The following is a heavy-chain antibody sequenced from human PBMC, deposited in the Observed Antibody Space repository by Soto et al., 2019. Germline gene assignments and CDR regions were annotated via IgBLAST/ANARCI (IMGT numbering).Heavy chain of an antibody. J-gene: IGHJ4*02. CDR3: ARGWLRAPWMH. CDR2: ISSSSTYI. Sequence: EVQLVESGGDLVKPGGSLSLSCAASGFTFSSYNMNWVRQAPGKGLEWLSSISSSSTYIYYAHSVKGRFNIPRDNARKALYLQMNSLRADDTAVYYCARGWLRAPWMHWGPGTLVTVSS. V-gene: IGHV3-21*01. CDR1: GFTFSSYN. D-gene: IGHD5-12*01.